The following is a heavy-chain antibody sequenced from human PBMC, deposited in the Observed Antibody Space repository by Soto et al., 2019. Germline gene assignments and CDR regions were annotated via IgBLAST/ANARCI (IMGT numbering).Heavy chain of an antibody. CDR1: GGSISSYY. J-gene: IGHJ6*02. CDR3: ARAAGGRITMVRGSLGGMDV. Sequence: SETLSLTCTVSGGSISSYYWSWIRQPPGKGLEWIGYIYYSGSTNYNPSLKSRVTISVDTSKNQFSLKLSSVTAADTAVYYCARAAGGRITMVRGSLGGMDVWGQGTTVTVSS. V-gene: IGHV4-59*12. CDR2: IYYSGST. D-gene: IGHD3-10*01.